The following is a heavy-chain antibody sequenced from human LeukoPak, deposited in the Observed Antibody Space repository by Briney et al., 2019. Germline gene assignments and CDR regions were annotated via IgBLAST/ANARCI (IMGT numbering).Heavy chain of an antibody. CDR1: GFTFSSYG. CDR3: ARDLEYYYYMDV. J-gene: IGHJ6*03. V-gene: IGHV3-23*01. CDR2: ISGSGGST. Sequence: PGGSLRLSCAASGFTFSSYGMSWVRQAPGKGLEWVSAISGSGGSTYYADSVKGRFTISRDNSKNTLYLQMNSLRAEDTAVYYCARDLEYYYYMDVWGKGTTVTISS.